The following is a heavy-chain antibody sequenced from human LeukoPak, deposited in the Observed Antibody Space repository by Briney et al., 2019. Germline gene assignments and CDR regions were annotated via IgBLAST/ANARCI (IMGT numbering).Heavy chain of an antibody. J-gene: IGHJ4*02. V-gene: IGHV3-23*01. CDR3: AETGLPPIVVVPAARVY. CDR1: GFTFSSYA. Sequence: GGSLRLSCAASGFTFSSYAMSWVRQAPGKGLEWVSAISGSGGSTYYAGSVKGRFTISRDNSKNTLYLQMNSLRAEDTAVYYCAETGLPPIVVVPAARVYWGQGTLVTVSS. CDR2: ISGSGGST. D-gene: IGHD2-2*01.